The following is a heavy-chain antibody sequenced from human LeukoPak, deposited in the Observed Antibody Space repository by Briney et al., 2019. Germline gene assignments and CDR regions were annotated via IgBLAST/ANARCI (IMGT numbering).Heavy chain of an antibody. CDR3: AELGITMIGGV. V-gene: IGHV3-48*04. D-gene: IGHD3-10*02. CDR1: GFTFSSYW. J-gene: IGHJ6*04. CDR2: ISSSGSTI. Sequence: GGSLRLSCAASGFTFSSYWMRWVRQAPGKGLEWVSYISSSGSTIYYADSVKGRFTISRDNAKNSLYLQMNSLRAEDTAVYYCAELGITMIGGVWGKGTTVTISS.